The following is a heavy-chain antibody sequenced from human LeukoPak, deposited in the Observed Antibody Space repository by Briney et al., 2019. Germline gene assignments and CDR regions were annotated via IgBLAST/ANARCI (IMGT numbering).Heavy chain of an antibody. CDR1: GGSISSGDYY. Sequence: SETLSLTCIVSGGSISSGDYYWSWIRQPPGKGLEWIGYINYSGNTFHYNPSLKNRVTISVDTSKNRFSLRLSSVTAADTAVYYCASTNCSSASCYGANWFDPWGQGTLVTVSS. CDR3: ASTNCSSASCYGANWFDP. D-gene: IGHD2-2*01. CDR2: INYSGNT. J-gene: IGHJ5*02. V-gene: IGHV4-30-4*08.